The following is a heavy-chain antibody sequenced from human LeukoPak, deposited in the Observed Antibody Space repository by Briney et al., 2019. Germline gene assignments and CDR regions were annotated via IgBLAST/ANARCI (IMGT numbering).Heavy chain of an antibody. Sequence: ASVKVSCKASGYTFTSYDINWVRQATGQGLEWMGWMNPNSGNTGYAQKFQGRVTMTRNTSISTAYMELRSLRSDDTAVYYCAREASYDFWSGSFPFDYWGQGTLVTVSS. CDR3: AREASYDFWSGSFPFDY. CDR1: GYTFTSYD. V-gene: IGHV1-8*01. J-gene: IGHJ4*02. CDR2: MNPNSGNT. D-gene: IGHD3-3*01.